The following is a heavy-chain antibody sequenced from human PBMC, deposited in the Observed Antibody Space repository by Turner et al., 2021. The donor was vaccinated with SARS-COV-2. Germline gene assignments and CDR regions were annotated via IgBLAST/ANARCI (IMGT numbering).Heavy chain of an antibody. CDR1: GFTVSSNY. Sequence: EVQLVESGGGLVRPGGSLRLSCAASGFTVSSNYMSWVRQAPGKGLGWGSVIYSGGSTYYADSVKGRFTISRDNSKNTLYLQMNGLRAEDTAMFYCARDLSDYWYFDLWGRGTLVTVSS. V-gene: IGHV3-66*01. CDR3: ARDLSDYWYFDL. CDR2: IYSGGST. J-gene: IGHJ2*01.